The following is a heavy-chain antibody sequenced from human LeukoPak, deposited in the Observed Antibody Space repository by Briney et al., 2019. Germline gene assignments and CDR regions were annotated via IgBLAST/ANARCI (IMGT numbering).Heavy chain of an antibody. V-gene: IGHV1-69*05. CDR3: ARDARYCYDSSGYYNFDY. D-gene: IGHD3-22*01. CDR1: GGTFSSYA. Sequence: SVKVSCKASGGTFSSYAISWVRQAPGQGLEWMGGIIPIFGTANYAQKFQGRVTITTDESTSTAYMELSSLRSEDTAVYYCARDARYCYDSSGYYNFDYWGQGTLVTVSS. J-gene: IGHJ4*02. CDR2: IIPIFGTA.